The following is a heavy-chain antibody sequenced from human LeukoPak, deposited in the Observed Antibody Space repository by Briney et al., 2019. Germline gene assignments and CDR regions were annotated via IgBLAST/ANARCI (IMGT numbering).Heavy chain of an antibody. CDR2: IYYSGST. CDR1: GGSIGSSSYY. CDR3: ARVGSITMVRGNSEHDY. V-gene: IGHV4-39*07. D-gene: IGHD3-10*01. Sequence: SETLSLTCTVSGGSIGSSSYYWGWIRQPPGKGLEWIGSIYYSGSTYYNPSLKSRVTISVDTSKNQFSLKLSSVTAADTAVYYCARVGSITMVRGNSEHDYWGQGTLVTVSS. J-gene: IGHJ4*02.